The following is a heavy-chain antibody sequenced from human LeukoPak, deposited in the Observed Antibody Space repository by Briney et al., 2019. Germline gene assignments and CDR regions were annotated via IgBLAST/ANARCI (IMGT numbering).Heavy chain of an antibody. J-gene: IGHJ6*02. D-gene: IGHD3-10*01. CDR2: ISAYNGNT. CDR1: GYTFTSYG. Sequence: ASVKVSCKASGYTFTSYGISWVRQAPGQGLEWMGWISAYNGNTNYAQKLQGRVTMTTDTSTSTAYMELRGLRSDDTAVYYCARVGSGWFGELLSHYYGMDVWGQGATVTVSS. CDR3: ARVGSGWFGELLSHYYGMDV. V-gene: IGHV1-18*01.